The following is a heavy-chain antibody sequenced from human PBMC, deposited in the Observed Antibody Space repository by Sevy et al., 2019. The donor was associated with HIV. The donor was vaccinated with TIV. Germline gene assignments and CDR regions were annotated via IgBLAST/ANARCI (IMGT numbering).Heavy chain of an antibody. V-gene: IGHV4-59*12. CDR3: AREGFSGGWPYGIDL. CDR1: GGSLGTFY. Sequence: SETLSLTCAVSGGSLGTFYWSWIRRPPGKGLEYIGYLSYSGSSQFTPSLRSRATMSADTSKNEFSLRLTSATPADTAVYYCAREGFSGGWPYGIDLWGQGTTVTVSS. CDR2: LSYSGSS. D-gene: IGHD2-15*01. J-gene: IGHJ6*02.